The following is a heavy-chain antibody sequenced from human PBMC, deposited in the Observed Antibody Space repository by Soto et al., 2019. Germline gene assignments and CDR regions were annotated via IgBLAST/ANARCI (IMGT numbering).Heavy chain of an antibody. D-gene: IGHD2-8*02. CDR2: INHSGST. CDR1: GGSFSGYY. CDR3: ARDKITGLFDY. Sequence: QVQLQQWGAGLLKPSETLSLTCAVYGGSFSGYYWTWIRQPPGTGLEGIGEINHSGSTNYNPSLTRRVNISVDTSKNQFSLKLTSVTAADTAVYYCARDKITGLFDYWGQGALVTVSS. J-gene: IGHJ4*02. V-gene: IGHV4-34*01.